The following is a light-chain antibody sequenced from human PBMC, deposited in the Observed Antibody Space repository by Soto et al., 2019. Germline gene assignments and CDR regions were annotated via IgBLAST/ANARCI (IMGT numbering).Light chain of an antibody. CDR1: QSVSSN. J-gene: IGKJ1*01. CDR3: QQYDKWPWT. CDR2: GAS. V-gene: IGKV3-15*01. Sequence: EIVMTQSPATLSVSPGERATLSCRASQSVSSNLAWYQQKPGQAPRLLMYGASSRATGVPARFSGSGSGTEFTLSISGLQSEDFAFYYCQQYDKWPWTFGQGTKVEIK.